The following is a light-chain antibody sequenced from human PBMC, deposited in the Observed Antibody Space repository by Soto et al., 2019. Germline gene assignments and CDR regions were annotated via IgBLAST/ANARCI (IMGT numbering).Light chain of an antibody. CDR1: SSDVGGYNY. CDR3: SSYAGSNNFQVV. J-gene: IGLJ2*01. Sequence: QSALTQPPSVSGSPGQSVTISCTGTSSDVGGYNYVSWYQQHPGKAPKLMIYEVSKRPSGVPDRFSGSKSGNTASLTVSGLQAEDEADYYCSSYAGSNNFQVVFGGGTKLTVL. V-gene: IGLV2-8*01. CDR2: EVS.